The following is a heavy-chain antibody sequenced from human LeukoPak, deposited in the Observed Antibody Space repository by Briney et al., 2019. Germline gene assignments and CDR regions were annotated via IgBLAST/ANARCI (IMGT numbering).Heavy chain of an antibody. CDR2: IWYDGSNK. Sequence: GGSLRLSCAASGFTFSSYGMHWVRQAPGKGLEWVAVIWYDGSNKYYADSVRGRFTISRDNSKNTLYLQMNSLRAEDTAVYYCAKDVRRRCEYFQHWGQGTLVTVFS. CDR1: GFTFSSYG. CDR3: AKDVRRRCEYFQH. V-gene: IGHV3-33*06. J-gene: IGHJ1*01. D-gene: IGHD2-8*01.